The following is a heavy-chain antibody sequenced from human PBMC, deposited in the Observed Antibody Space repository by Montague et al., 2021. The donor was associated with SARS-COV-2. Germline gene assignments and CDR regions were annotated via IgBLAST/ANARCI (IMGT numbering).Heavy chain of an antibody. Sequence: SLSLSFSASGFPFSSYAMSWVRQAPGKGLEWVSAISGSGGSTYYADSVKGRFTISRDNSKNTLYLQMNSLRAEDTAVYYCANTAVYPDYWGQGTLVTVSS. D-gene: IGHD3-16*01. J-gene: IGHJ4*02. CDR1: GFPFSSYA. CDR2: ISGSGGST. CDR3: ANTAVYPDY. V-gene: IGHV3-23*01.